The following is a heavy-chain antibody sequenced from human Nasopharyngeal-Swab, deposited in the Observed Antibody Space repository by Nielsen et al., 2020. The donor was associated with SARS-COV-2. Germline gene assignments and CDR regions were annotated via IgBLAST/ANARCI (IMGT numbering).Heavy chain of an antibody. V-gene: IGHV4-59*08. CDR1: GGSISSYY. J-gene: IGHJ3*02. Sequence: SETLSLTCTVSGGSISSYYWSWIRQPPGKGLEWIGYIYYSGSTNYNPSLKSRVTISVDTSKNQFSLKLSSVTAADTAVYYCARHKSEYDAFDIWGQGTMVTVPS. CDR3: ARHKSEYDAFDI. D-gene: IGHD6-6*01. CDR2: IYYSGST.